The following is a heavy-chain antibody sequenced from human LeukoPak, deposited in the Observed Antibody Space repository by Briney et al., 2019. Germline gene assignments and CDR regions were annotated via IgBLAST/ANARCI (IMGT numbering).Heavy chain of an antibody. V-gene: IGHV3-73*01. CDR2: IRSKANSYAT. CDR1: GFTFSGSA. CDR3: TRLDDIAVAGTNY. Sequence: GGSLKLSCAASGFTFSGSAMRWVRQASGKGLEWVGRIRSKANSYATAYAASVKGRFTISRDDSKNTAYLQMNSLKTEDTAVYYCTRLDDIAVAGTNYWGQGTLVTVSS. J-gene: IGHJ4*02. D-gene: IGHD6-19*01.